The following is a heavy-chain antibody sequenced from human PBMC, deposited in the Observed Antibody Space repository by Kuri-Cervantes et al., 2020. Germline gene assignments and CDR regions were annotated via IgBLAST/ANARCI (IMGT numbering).Heavy chain of an antibody. CDR1: GGTFSSYA. Sequence: SVKVSCKASGGTFSSYAISWVRQAPGQGLEWMGGIIPIFGTANYAQKFQGRVTITADKSTSTAYMELSSLRSEDTAVYYCARDLRPLRYFDWYITHYYGMDVWGQGTTVTVSS. J-gene: IGHJ6*02. V-gene: IGHV1-69*06. CDR2: IIPIFGTA. D-gene: IGHD3-9*01. CDR3: ARDLRPLRYFDWYITHYYGMDV.